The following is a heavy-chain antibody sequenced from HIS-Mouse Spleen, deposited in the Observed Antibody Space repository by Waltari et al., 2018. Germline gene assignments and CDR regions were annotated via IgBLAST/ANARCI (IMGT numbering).Heavy chain of an antibody. CDR1: GGSLSSSSYY. V-gene: IGHV4-39*07. D-gene: IGHD6-13*01. CDR2: IYYSGRT. Sequence: QLQLQESGPGLVKPSETLSLTCTVSGGSLSSSSYYWGWIRQPPGKGLEWIGSIYYSGRTSDNPSLESRVTISVDTSKNQFSRKLSSVTAADTAVYYCAREIPYSSSWYDWYFDLWGRGTLVTVSS. J-gene: IGHJ2*01. CDR3: AREIPYSSSWYDWYFDL.